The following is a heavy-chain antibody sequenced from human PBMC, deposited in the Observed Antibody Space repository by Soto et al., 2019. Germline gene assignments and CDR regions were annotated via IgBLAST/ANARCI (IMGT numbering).Heavy chain of an antibody. CDR1: GFTFSSYG. Sequence: QVQLVESGGGVVQPGRSLRLSCAASGFTFSSYGMHWFRQAPGKGLEWVAVISYDGSNKYYADSVKGRFTISRDNSKNTLYLHMNSLRAEDTAVYYCANYAKILVLDVWGQGTTVTVSS. V-gene: IGHV3-30*18. D-gene: IGHD6-6*01. CDR3: ANYAKILVLDV. J-gene: IGHJ6*02. CDR2: ISYDGSNK.